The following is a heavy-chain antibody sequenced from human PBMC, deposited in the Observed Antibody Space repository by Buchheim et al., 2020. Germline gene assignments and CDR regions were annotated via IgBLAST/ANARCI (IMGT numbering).Heavy chain of an antibody. D-gene: IGHD2-15*01. CDR3: ARMCRGATCSYPN. Sequence: EMQLVESGGDLVQPGGSLRLSCAASGFTFSNYWMHWVRQAPGEGLVWVSRITPNGSSTAYADSVKGRFTISRDNVKNTLYLQMSGLRVEDTAVYYCARMCRGATCSYPNWGQGTL. CDR1: GFTFSNYW. CDR2: ITPNGSST. J-gene: IGHJ4*02. V-gene: IGHV3-74*01.